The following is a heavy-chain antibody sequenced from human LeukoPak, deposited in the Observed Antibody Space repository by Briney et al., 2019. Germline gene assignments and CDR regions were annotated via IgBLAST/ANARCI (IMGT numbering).Heavy chain of an antibody. V-gene: IGHV1-18*01. J-gene: IGHJ3*02. Sequence: ASVKVSCKASGYSFTSYGFNWVRQAPGQGLEWMGWMSAYYGKTNYAHSLQGRVTVTADTSTSTAYMELRSLRSEDTAVYYCARGMGYSYGHPQGAFDIWGQGTMVTVSS. D-gene: IGHD5-18*01. CDR1: GYSFTSYG. CDR2: MSAYYGKT. CDR3: ARGMGYSYGHPQGAFDI.